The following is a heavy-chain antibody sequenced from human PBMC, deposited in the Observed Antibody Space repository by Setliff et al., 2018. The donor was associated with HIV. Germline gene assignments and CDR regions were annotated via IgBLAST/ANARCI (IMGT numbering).Heavy chain of an antibody. CDR1: GDSFTTYF. Sequence: ASVKVSCKASGDSFTTYFLHWVRQAPGQGLEWMGMINPSGGEPSYAQRFPGRDTITRDTSTSTVFMDLSSLSFEDTAVYYCAVYGSPTSYFDYWGQGTPVTVSS. D-gene: IGHD6-13*01. CDR2: INPSGGEP. J-gene: IGHJ4*02. CDR3: AVYGSPTSYFDY. V-gene: IGHV1-46*01.